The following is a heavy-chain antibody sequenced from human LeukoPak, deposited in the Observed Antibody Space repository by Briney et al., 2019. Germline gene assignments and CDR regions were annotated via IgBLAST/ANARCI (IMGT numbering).Heavy chain of an antibody. CDR3: ARSDYYDSSGGVDAFDI. CDR2: INPNSGGT. CDR1: GYTFTSYG. J-gene: IGHJ3*02. Sequence: ASVKVSCKASGYTFTSYGISWVRQAPGQGLEWMGWINPNSGGTNYAQKFQGRVTMTTDTSISTAYMDLSRLRSDDTAVFYCARSDYYDSSGGVDAFDIWGQGTMVTVSS. V-gene: IGHV1-2*02. D-gene: IGHD3-22*01.